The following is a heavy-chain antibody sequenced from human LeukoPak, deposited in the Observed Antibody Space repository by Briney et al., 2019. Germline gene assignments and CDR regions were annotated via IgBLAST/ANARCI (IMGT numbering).Heavy chain of an antibody. CDR3: AKDWGYDFWSGYFHV. D-gene: IGHD3-3*01. J-gene: IGHJ6*04. CDR2: IIPIFGTA. Sequence: SVKVSCKASGGTFSSYAISWVRQAPGQGLEWMGGIIPIFGTANYAQKFQGRVTITTDESTSTAYMELSSLRSEDTAVYYCAKDWGYDFWSGYFHVWGKGTTVTVSS. V-gene: IGHV1-69*05. CDR1: GGTFSSYA.